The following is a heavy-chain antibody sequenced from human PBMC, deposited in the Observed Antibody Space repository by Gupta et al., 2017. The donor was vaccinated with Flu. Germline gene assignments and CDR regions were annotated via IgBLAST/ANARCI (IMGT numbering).Heavy chain of an antibody. CDR2: INDSGSKT. J-gene: IGHJ4*02. Sequence: VSDINDSGSKTYYADSVKGRFTISRDNSKNMLYLQMNSLRVDDTAVYFCTKDLCGGNCYSAFDSWGLGTLVTVSS. CDR3: TKDLCGGNCYSAFDS. D-gene: IGHD2-21*02. V-gene: IGHV3-23*01.